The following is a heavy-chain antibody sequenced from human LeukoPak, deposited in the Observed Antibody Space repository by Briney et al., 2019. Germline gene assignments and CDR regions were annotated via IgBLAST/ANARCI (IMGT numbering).Heavy chain of an antibody. Sequence: SETLSLTCAVYGGSFSGYYWSWIRQPPGKGLEWIGEINHSGSTNYNPSLKSRVTMSVDTSKNQFSLKLSSVTAADTAVYYCAREGYCSSTSCYPIDYWGQGTLVTVSS. V-gene: IGHV4-34*01. D-gene: IGHD2-2*01. CDR2: INHSGST. CDR1: GGSFSGYY. CDR3: AREGYCSSTSCYPIDY. J-gene: IGHJ4*02.